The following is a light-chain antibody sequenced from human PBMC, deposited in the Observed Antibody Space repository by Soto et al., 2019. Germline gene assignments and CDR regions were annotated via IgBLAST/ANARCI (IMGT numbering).Light chain of an antibody. Sequence: QSVLAQPASVSGSPGQSITISCTGTSSDVGGYNYVSWYQQHSDKAPRLMIYDVSNRPSGVSDRSSGSKSGDTASLTISGLQAEDEADYYCTSFTSRHTYVFGTGTKVT. CDR3: TSFTSRHTYV. J-gene: IGLJ1*01. CDR1: SSDVGGYNY. V-gene: IGLV2-14*01. CDR2: DVS.